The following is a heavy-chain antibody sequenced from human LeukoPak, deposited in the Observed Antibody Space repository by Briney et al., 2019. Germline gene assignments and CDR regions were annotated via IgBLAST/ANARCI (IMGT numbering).Heavy chain of an antibody. Sequence: PGGSLRLSCAASGFTVSSNYMSWVRRAPGKGLEWVSVIYSGGSTYYADSVKGRFTISRDNSKNTLYLQMNSLRAEDTAVYYCARGRSSSWYFDYWGQGTLVTVSS. CDR2: IYSGGST. J-gene: IGHJ4*02. V-gene: IGHV3-66*01. CDR3: ARGRSSSWYFDY. D-gene: IGHD6-13*01. CDR1: GFTVSSNY.